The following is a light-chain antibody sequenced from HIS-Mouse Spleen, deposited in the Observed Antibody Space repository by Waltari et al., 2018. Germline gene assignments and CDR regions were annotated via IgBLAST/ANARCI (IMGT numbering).Light chain of an antibody. CDR1: SSTIGNNY. J-gene: IGLJ3*02. Sequence: QSVLTQPPSVSAAPGQKVTISCSGSSSTIGNNYVSWYQQAPGTAPKHLIYDNNKRPSGIPYRFSGAKSGTSATRGITGLQTGDEADYYCGTWDSSLSAGRVFGGGTKLTVL. CDR3: GTWDSSLSAGRV. CDR2: DNN. V-gene: IGLV1-51*01.